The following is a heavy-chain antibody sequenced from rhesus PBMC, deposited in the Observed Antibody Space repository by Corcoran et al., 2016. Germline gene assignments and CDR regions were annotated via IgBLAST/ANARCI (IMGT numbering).Heavy chain of an antibody. CDR3: ARMSGSYFDAFDF. D-gene: IGHD3-16*01. CDR2: IYGRCSST. J-gene: IGHJ3*01. CDR1: GGSISSSY. Sequence: QLQLQESGPGLVKPSETLSVTCAVSGGSISSSYWSWIRQAPGKGLEWIGYIYGRCSSTNDNPALKSRVTLSVDTSKNQLSLKLSAVTTADTAVYYCARMSGSYFDAFDFWGQGLRVTVSS. V-gene: IGHV4-169*01.